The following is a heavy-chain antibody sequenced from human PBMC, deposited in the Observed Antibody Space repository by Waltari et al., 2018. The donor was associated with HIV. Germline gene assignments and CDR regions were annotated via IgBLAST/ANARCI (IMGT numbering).Heavy chain of an antibody. CDR1: GGSISSGGYY. CDR2: IYYSGST. Sequence: QVQLQESGPGLVKPSQTLSLTCTVSGGSISSGGYYWSWIRQHPGKGLEWIGYIYYSGSTYHNPSLKSRVTMSVDTSKNQFSLKLSSVTAADTAVYYCASSGYDEQELDVWGQGTTVTVSS. V-gene: IGHV4-31*03. J-gene: IGHJ6*02. D-gene: IGHD5-12*01. CDR3: ASSGYDEQELDV.